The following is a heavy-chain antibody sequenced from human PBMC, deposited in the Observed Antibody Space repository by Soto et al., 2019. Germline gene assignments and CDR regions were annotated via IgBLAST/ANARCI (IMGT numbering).Heavy chain of an antibody. CDR2: IYYSGST. J-gene: IGHJ4*02. D-gene: IGHD1-26*01. CDR1: GGSISSGGYY. V-gene: IGHV4-31*03. Sequence: SETLSLTCTVSGGSISSGGYYWSWIRQHPGKGLEWIGYIYYSGSTYYNPSLKSRVTISVDTSKNQFSLKLSSVTAADTAVYYCARLLPGIVGATIGHDYWGQGTLVTVSS. CDR3: ARLLPGIVGATIGHDY.